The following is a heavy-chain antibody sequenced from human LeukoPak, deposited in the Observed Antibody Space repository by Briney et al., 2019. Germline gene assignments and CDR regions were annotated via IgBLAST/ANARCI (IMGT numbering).Heavy chain of an antibody. J-gene: IGHJ6*03. D-gene: IGHD3-16*01. Sequence: SETLSLTCAVSNYPITSNYYWVWIRQPPGQGLEWIGQIFHSGIAHYNPSLKSRVTMSVDTSRSQFSVNLNSVTAADTAVYFCGRAGFGTAYNRFYYYMDVWGKGTTVTVSS. CDR2: IFHSGIA. CDR3: GRAGFGTAYNRFYYYMDV. CDR1: NYPITSNYY. V-gene: IGHV4-38-2*01.